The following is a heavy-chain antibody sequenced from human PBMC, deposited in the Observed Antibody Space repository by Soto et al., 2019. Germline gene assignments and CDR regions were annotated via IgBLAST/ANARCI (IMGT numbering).Heavy chain of an antibody. D-gene: IGHD4-4*01. CDR2: IYSGGST. CDR3: ARVAAVGRTVTTFSY. V-gene: IGHV3-66*01. J-gene: IGHJ4*02. CDR1: GFTVSSNY. Sequence: GGSLRLSCAASGFTVSSNYMSWVRQAPGKGLEWVSVIYSGGSTYYADSVKGRFTISRDNSKNTLYLQMNSLRAEDTAVYYCARVAAVGRTVTTFSYWGQGTLVTVSS.